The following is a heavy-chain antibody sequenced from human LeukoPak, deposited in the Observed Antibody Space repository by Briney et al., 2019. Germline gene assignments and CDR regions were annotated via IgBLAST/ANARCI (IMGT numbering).Heavy chain of an antibody. CDR1: GYTFTSYG. V-gene: IGHV1-18*01. CDR2: ISAYNGNT. Sequence: ASVKVSCKASGYTFTSYGINWVRQAPGQGLEWMGWISAYNGNTNYAQKLQGRATMTTDTSTSTAYMELRSLRSDDTAVYYCASRYCSGGSCYSGYYYGMDVWGQGTTVTVSS. CDR3: ASRYCSGGSCYSGYYYGMDV. J-gene: IGHJ6*02. D-gene: IGHD2-15*01.